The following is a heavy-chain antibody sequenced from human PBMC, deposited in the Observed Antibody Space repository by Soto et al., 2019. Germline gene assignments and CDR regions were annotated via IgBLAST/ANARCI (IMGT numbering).Heavy chain of an antibody. J-gene: IGHJ6*02. CDR1: GYTFTSYG. CDR3: ALVPAAIPPSRRGMDV. CDR2: ISAYNGNT. D-gene: IGHD2-2*01. Sequence: HVQLVQSGAEVKKPGASVKVSCKASGYTFTSYGISWVRQAPGQGLEWMGWISAYNGNTNYAQKLQGRVTMTTDTATSTAYMELRSLRSDDTAVYYCALVPAAIPPSRRGMDVWGQGTTVTVSS. V-gene: IGHV1-18*01.